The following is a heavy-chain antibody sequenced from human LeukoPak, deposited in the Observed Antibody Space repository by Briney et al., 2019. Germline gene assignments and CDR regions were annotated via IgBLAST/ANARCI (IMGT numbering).Heavy chain of an antibody. V-gene: IGHV1-2*02. Sequence: ASVKVSCKASGYTFTGYYMHWVRQAPGQGLEWVGWINPNSGGTNYAQKFQGRVTMTRDTSISTAYMELSRLRSDDTAVYYCARALTGTTGLDYWGQGTLVTVSS. CDR1: GYTFTGYY. D-gene: IGHD1-7*01. CDR2: INPNSGGT. J-gene: IGHJ4*02. CDR3: ARALTGTTGLDY.